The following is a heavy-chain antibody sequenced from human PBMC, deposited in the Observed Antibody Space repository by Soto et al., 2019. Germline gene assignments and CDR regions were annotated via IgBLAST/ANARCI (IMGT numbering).Heavy chain of an antibody. J-gene: IGHJ4*02. V-gene: IGHV3-23*01. CDR2: ISGSGGST. D-gene: IGHD3-22*01. CDR1: GFTFSNYP. Sequence: EVQLLESGGGLVQPGGSLRLSCAASGFTFSNYPMSWVRQAPGKGLEWVSAISGSGGSTYYADSVKGRFTISRDNSKNTVYLQMNSLRAEDPAVYYCAPNPANDSSGLIPHWGQGTLVTVSS. CDR3: APNPANDSSGLIPH.